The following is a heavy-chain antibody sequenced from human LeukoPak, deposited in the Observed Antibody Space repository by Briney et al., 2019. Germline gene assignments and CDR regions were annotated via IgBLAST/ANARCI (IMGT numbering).Heavy chain of an antibody. CDR2: IYYSGST. CDR3: ARHVSRGYSYGWVDY. J-gene: IGHJ4*02. V-gene: IGHV4-39*01. CDR1: GGSISSSSYY. D-gene: IGHD5-18*01. Sequence: SETLSLTRTVSGGSISSSSYYWGWIRQPPGKGLEWIGSIYYSGSTYYNPSLKSRVTISVDTSKNQFSLKPSSVTAADTAVYYCARHVSRGYSYGWVDYWGQGTLVTVSS.